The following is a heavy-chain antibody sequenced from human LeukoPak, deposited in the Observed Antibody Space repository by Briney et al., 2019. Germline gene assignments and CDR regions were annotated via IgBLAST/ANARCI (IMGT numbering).Heavy chain of an antibody. CDR3: ASLSSYYDSSGYY. Sequence: SVKVSCKASGGTFSSYAISWERQAPGQGLEWMGRIIPILGIANYAQKFQGRVTITADKSTSTAYMELSSLRSEDTAVYYCASLSSYYDSSGYYWGQGTLVTVSS. CDR2: IIPILGIA. J-gene: IGHJ4*02. CDR1: GGTFSSYA. V-gene: IGHV1-69*04. D-gene: IGHD3-22*01.